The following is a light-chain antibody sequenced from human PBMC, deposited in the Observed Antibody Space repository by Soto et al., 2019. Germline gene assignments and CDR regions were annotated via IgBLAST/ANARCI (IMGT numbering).Light chain of an antibody. CDR2: DVS. V-gene: IGLV2-11*01. CDR3: CSFAGNYIYV. Sequence: QSALTQPRSVSGYPGQSVTISCTGTSSDVGGYNYVSWYLQHPGKAPKVMIYDVSKRPSGVPDRFSGSKSGNTASLTISGLQSEDEADYYCCSFAGNYIYVFGTGTKLTVL. J-gene: IGLJ1*01. CDR1: SSDVGGYNY.